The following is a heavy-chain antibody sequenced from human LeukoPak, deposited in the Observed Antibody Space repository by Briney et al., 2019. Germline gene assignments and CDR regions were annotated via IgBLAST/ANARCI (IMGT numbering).Heavy chain of an antibody. V-gene: IGHV4-34*01. Sequence: PSETLSLTCAVYGGSFSGYYWSWIRQPPGKGLEWIGEINHSGSTNYNPSLKSRVTISVDTSKNQFSLKLSSVTAADTAVYYCARGRDIVVVPAALSMRPFDPWGQGTLVTVSS. J-gene: IGHJ5*02. CDR3: ARGRDIVVVPAALSMRPFDP. D-gene: IGHD2-2*01. CDR1: GGSFSGYY. CDR2: INHSGST.